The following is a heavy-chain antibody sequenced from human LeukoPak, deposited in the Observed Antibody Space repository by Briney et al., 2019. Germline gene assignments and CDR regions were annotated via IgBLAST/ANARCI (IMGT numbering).Heavy chain of an antibody. V-gene: IGHV3-21*01. Sequence: GGSLRLSCAASGFTFSSYSMNWVRQAPGKGLEWVSSISSSSSYIYYADSVKGRFTISRDNAKNSLYLQMNSLRAEDTAVYYCAFCSGGSRPAMDYWGQGTLVTVSS. CDR3: AFCSGGSRPAMDY. CDR2: ISSSSSYI. CDR1: GFTFSSYS. J-gene: IGHJ4*02. D-gene: IGHD2-15*01.